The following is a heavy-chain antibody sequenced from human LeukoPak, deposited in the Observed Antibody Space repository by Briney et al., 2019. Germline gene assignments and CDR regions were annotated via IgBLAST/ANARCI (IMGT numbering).Heavy chain of an antibody. D-gene: IGHD4-17*01. CDR3: ARDPTTAFHGFDI. CDR2: ISSSSSYI. CDR1: RFTFSSYS. Sequence: PGGSLRLSCAASRFTFSSYSMNWVRQAPGKGLGWVSSISSSSSYIYYADSVKGRFTISRDNAKNSLYLQMNSLRAEDTAVYYCARDPTTAFHGFDIWGQGTMVTVSS. V-gene: IGHV3-21*01. J-gene: IGHJ3*02.